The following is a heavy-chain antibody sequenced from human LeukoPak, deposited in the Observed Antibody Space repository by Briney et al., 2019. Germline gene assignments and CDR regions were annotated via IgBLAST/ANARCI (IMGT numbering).Heavy chain of an antibody. CDR3: AKDVLAAAGYYFDS. V-gene: IGHV3-23*01. CDR2: ISGGGTNT. J-gene: IGHJ4*02. Sequence: PGGSLRLSCAASGFTFSNYAMSWVRQAPGKGLEWVSTISGGGTNTYYAGSVKGRFTISRDNSKNTLHLQMNSLRAEDTAVYYCAKDVLAAAGYYFDSWGQGTLVTVSS. D-gene: IGHD6-13*01. CDR1: GFTFSNYA.